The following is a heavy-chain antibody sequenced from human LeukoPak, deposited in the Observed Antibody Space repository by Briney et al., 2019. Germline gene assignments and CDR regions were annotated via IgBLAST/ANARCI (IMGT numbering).Heavy chain of an antibody. Sequence: GGSLRLSCAASGFTFSDYAMHWVRQVSGKGLEWVGRIGCKANSYESAYFVAVRFRFTISRDDSKNTAYLQMNSLKCEDTAVYYCTRMIVRGATTVFDYWGQGTLVTVSS. D-gene: IGHD3-10*02. CDR2: IGCKANSYES. V-gene: IGHV3-73*01. J-gene: IGHJ4*02. CDR1: GFTFSDYA. CDR3: TRMIVRGATTVFDY.